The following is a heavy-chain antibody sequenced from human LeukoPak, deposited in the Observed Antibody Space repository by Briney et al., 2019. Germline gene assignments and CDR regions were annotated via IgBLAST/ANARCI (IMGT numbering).Heavy chain of an antibody. CDR2: IIPIFGTA. D-gene: IGHD3-22*01. CDR3: ARDAHSVDSSGYYAHY. V-gene: IGHV1-69*13. CDR1: GGTFSSYA. Sequence: SVTVSCTASGGTFSSYAISWVRQAPGQGLEWMGGIIPIFGTANYAQKFQGRVTITADESTSTAYMELSSLRSEDTAVYYCARDAHSVDSSGYYAHYWGQGTLVTVSS. J-gene: IGHJ4*02.